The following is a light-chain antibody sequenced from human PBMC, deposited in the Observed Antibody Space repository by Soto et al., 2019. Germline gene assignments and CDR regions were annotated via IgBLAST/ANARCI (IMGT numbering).Light chain of an antibody. CDR3: QQRSNWPPVYT. Sequence: EIVLTQSPATLSLSPGERATLSCRASQSVSSYLAWYQQKPGQAPRLLIYDASNRATGIPARFSGSGSGTDCTITVSSLEPEDFAVYYCQQRSNWPPVYTFGQGTKLDIK. V-gene: IGKV3-11*01. CDR1: QSVSSY. CDR2: DAS. J-gene: IGKJ2*01.